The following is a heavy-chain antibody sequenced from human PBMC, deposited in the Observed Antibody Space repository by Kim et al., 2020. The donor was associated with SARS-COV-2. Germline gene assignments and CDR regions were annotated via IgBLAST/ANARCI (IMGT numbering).Heavy chain of an antibody. V-gene: IGHV3-33*01. CDR3: ARDLGVGSYRDY. J-gene: IGHJ4*02. CDR2: K. Sequence: KTNAAPGKGRFTISRENSKNTLYLQMNSLRAEETAVYYCARDLGVGSYRDYWGQGTLVTVSS. D-gene: IGHD1-26*01.